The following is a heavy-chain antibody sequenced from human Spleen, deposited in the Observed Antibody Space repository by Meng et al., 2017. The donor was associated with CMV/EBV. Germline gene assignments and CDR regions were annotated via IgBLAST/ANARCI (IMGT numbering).Heavy chain of an antibody. CDR1: GFTFSNYG. J-gene: IGHJ3*02. V-gene: IGHV3-33*03. Sequence: GGSLRLSCAASGFTFSNYGMHWVRQAPGKGLEWVAFIWYDGTDKSYADSVKGRFTISRDNAENSLFLQMNSLRVEDTALYYCAKISVAPTAHDSFDIWGQGTMVTVSS. CDR2: IWYDGTDK. D-gene: IGHD2-2*01. CDR3: AKISVAPTAHDSFDI.